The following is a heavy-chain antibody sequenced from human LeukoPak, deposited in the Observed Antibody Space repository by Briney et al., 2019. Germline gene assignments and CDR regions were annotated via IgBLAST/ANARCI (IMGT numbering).Heavy chain of an antibody. CDR2: ISGSGGTT. D-gene: IGHD2-2*01. J-gene: IGHJ4*02. Sequence: PGGSLRLSCAASGFTFSSYSMNWVRQAPGKGLEWVSAISGSGGTTYYADSVKGRFTISRDNSKNTLFLQMNSLRAEDRAVYYCAKSPTGYCSSTTCPVNYWGQGTLVTVSS. V-gene: IGHV3-23*01. CDR3: AKSPTGYCSSTTCPVNY. CDR1: GFTFSSYS.